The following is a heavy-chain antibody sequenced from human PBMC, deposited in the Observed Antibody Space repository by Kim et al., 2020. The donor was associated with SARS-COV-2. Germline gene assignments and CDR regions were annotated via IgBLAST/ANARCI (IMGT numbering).Heavy chain of an antibody. CDR3: ARDGTNSTRWYDP. CDR1: GYTFTTYA. Sequence: ASVKVSCKASGYTFTTYAIHWVRQAPGQRLEWMGWVDTGNGKTKYSQKFQGRVSIIRDTSASTAYMELSSLRSEDTAVYYCARDGTNSTRWYDPWGQGTLVTVSS. V-gene: IGHV1-3*04. J-gene: IGHJ5*02. D-gene: IGHD2-2*01. CDR2: VDTGNGKT.